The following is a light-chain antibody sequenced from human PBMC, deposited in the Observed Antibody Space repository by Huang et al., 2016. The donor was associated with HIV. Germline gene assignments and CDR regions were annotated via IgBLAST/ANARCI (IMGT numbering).Light chain of an antibody. V-gene: IGKV3-15*01. CDR3: QQYNKWPPEYT. CDR1: QSVNTN. J-gene: IGKJ2*01. CDR2: AAS. Sequence: VMMSQSPATLAASPGERVTLSCGASQSVNTNLAWYQQKPGQPPRLLIYAASTRATGVPARFAGSGSGTWFTLTIDSLQSYDFAVYYCQQYNKWPPEYTFGQGTRLEIK.